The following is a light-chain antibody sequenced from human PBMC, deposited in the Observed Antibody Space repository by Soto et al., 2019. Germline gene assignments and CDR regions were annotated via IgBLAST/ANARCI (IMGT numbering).Light chain of an antibody. CDR3: QQRSNWPPIT. CDR2: DAS. CDR1: QSVSSY. Sequence: IMLTQSPATLSLSPGGRATLSCRASQSVSSYLAWYQQKPGQAPRLLIYDASNRATGIPARFSGSGSGTDFTLPISSLEPEDFAVYYCQQRSNWPPITFGQGTRLEIK. V-gene: IGKV3-11*01. J-gene: IGKJ5*01.